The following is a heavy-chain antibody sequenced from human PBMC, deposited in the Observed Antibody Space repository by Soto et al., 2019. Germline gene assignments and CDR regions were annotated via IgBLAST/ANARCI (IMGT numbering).Heavy chain of an antibody. J-gene: IGHJ4*02. CDR3: ARGPLNTY. Sequence: SETLSLTCAVSGGSISSGGYSWSWIRQPPGKGLEWIGYIYHSGSTYYNPSLKSRVTISVDRSKNQFSLKLSSVTAADTAVYYCARGPLNTYWGQGTLVTVSS. CDR2: IYHSGST. CDR1: GGSISSGGYS. V-gene: IGHV4-30-2*01.